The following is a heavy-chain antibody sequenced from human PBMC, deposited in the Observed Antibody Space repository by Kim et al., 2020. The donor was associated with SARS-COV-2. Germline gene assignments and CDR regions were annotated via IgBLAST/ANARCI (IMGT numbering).Heavy chain of an antibody. Sequence: SETLSLTCTVSGGSISSSSYYWGWIRQPPGKGLEWIGSIYYSGSTYYNPSLKSRVTISVDTSKNQFSLKLSSVTAADTAVYYCASKKGGYSSSWSRFDYWGQGTLVTVSS. V-gene: IGHV4-39*01. D-gene: IGHD6-13*01. CDR1: GGSISSSSYY. CDR2: IYYSGST. CDR3: ASKKGGYSSSWSRFDY. J-gene: IGHJ4*02.